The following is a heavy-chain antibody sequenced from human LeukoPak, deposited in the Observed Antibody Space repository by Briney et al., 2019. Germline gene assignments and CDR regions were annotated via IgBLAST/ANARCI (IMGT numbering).Heavy chain of an antibody. J-gene: IGHJ6*02. D-gene: IGHD3-10*01. CDR1: GFTFSSYE. Sequence: GGSLRLSCAASGFTFSSYEMNWVRQAPGKGLEWVSHISSGGTTIYYADSVKGRFTISRDNAKNSLYLQMNGLRDEDTAVYFCAKVIRGGYGMDVWGQGTTVTVSS. V-gene: IGHV3-48*03. CDR2: ISSGGTTI. CDR3: AKVIRGGYGMDV.